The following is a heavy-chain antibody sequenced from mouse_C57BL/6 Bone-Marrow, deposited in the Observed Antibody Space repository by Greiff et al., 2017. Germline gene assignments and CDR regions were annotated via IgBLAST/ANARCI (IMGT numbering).Heavy chain of an antibody. V-gene: IGHV1-26*01. Sequence: EVQLQQSGPELVKPGASVKISCKASGYTFTDYYMNWVKQSHGKSLEWIGDINPNNGGTSYNQKFKGKATLTVDKSSSTASMELRSLTSEDSAVYYCARGRDGYFDIWGTGTAVTVSA. CDR3: ARGRDGYFDI. D-gene: IGHD3-3*01. CDR1: GYTFTDYY. CDR2: INPNNGGT. J-gene: IGHJ1*03.